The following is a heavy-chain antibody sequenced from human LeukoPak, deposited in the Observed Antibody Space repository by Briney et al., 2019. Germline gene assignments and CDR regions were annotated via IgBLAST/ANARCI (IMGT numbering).Heavy chain of an antibody. J-gene: IGHJ3*02. CDR1: GGSFSGYY. V-gene: IGHV4-34*01. D-gene: IGHD3-10*01. Sequence: SETLSLTCAVYGGSFSGYYWSWIRQPPGKGLEWIGEINHSGSTNYNPSLKSRVTISVDTSKNQFSLKLSSVTAADTAVYYCARRSSEAGAFDIWGQGTMVTVSS. CDR2: INHSGST. CDR3: ARRSSEAGAFDI.